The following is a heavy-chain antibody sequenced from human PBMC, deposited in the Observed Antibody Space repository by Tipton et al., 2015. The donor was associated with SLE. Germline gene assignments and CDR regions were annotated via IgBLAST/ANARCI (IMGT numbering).Heavy chain of an antibody. CDR3: AREAWSTSSGRGQFDY. CDR1: GGSISTSSYY. Sequence: TLSLTCTVSGGSISTSSYYWAWIRQPPGKGLEWIGEIYHNGNTNYNPSLKSRVTISVDTSKNQFSLELSSVTAADTAVYYCAREAWSTSSGRGQFDYWGQGTLVTVSS. V-gene: IGHV4-39*07. D-gene: IGHD6-6*01. J-gene: IGHJ4*02. CDR2: IYHNGNT.